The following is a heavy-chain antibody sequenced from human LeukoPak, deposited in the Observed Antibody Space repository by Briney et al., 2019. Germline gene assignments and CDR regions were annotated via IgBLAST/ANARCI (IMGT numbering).Heavy chain of an antibody. J-gene: IGHJ5*02. CDR2: TYYRSKWYS. V-gene: IGHV6-1*01. D-gene: IGHD3-9*01. CDR3: ARSPIFDNWFDP. CDR1: GDSVSSNSAA. Sequence: SQTLSLTCAISGDSVSSNSAAWNWIRQSPSRGLEWLGRTYYRSKWYSDYVVSVKSRITINPDTSKNQFSLQLNSVTPEDTAVYYCARSPIFDNWFDPWGQGTLVTVSS.